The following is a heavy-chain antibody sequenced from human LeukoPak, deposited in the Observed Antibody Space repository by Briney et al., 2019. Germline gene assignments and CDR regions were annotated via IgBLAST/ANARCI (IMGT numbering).Heavy chain of an antibody. CDR3: ARVRNYYYYMDV. CDR2: MNPNSGNT. D-gene: IGHD4-17*01. CDR1: GYTFTSYD. J-gene: IGHJ6*03. V-gene: IGHV1-8*03. Sequence: ASVKVSCKASGYTFTSYDINWVRQATGQGLEWMGWMNPNSGNTGYAQKFQGRVTITRNTSISTAYMELSSLRSEDTAVYYCARVRNYYYYMDVRGKGTTVTVSS.